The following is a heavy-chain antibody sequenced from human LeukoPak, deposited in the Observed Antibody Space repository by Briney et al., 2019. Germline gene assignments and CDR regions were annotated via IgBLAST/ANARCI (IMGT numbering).Heavy chain of an antibody. CDR3: ATLAVAGTYQLDY. CDR2: ISWNSGSI. D-gene: IGHD6-19*01. Sequence: GRSLRLSCAASGFTFDDYAMRWVRQAPGKGLEWVSGISWNSGSIGYADSVKGRFTISRDNAKNSLYLQMNSLRAEDTALYYCATLAVAGTYQLDYWGQGTLVTVCS. J-gene: IGHJ4*02. CDR1: GFTFDDYA. V-gene: IGHV3-9*01.